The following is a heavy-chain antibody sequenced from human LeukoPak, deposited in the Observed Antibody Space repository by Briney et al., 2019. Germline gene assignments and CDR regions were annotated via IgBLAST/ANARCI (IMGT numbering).Heavy chain of an antibody. CDR3: AKDATQTGTTSPLDY. CDR1: GFTFSSYG. CDR2: IWCDGSNK. Sequence: GGSLRLPCAASGFTFSSYGMHWVRQAPGKGLEWVAVIWCDGSNKYYADSVKGRFTISRDNSKNTLYLQMNSLRAEDTAVYYCAKDATQTGTTSPLDYWGQGTLVTVSS. V-gene: IGHV3-33*06. J-gene: IGHJ4*02. D-gene: IGHD1-7*01.